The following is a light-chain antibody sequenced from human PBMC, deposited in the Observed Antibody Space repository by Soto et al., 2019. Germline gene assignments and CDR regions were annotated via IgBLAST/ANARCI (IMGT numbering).Light chain of an antibody. J-gene: IGKJ5*01. CDR3: QPRTCRQDA. CDR1: QSVSGY. V-gene: IGKV3-11*01. CDR2: DVS. Sequence: IVRAQSSAALAACPGEKATIACMSRQSVSGYLAWYQQKPGQAPRLLIYDVSNRANGIPARFSGSGSGTYFSPTISILKPEDLALFYSQPRTCRQDAFGQGTRLEI.